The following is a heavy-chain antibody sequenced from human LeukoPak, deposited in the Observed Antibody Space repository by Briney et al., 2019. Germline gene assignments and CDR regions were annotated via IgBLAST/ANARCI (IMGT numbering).Heavy chain of an antibody. J-gene: IGHJ5*02. V-gene: IGHV4-31*03. CDR1: GGSISSGDYY. Sequence: SETLSLTCTVSGGSISSGDYYWTWIRQHPGKGLEWIGYVSHSGPPDIDPSLKSRASISVDTSTNQFSLRLTSVTAADTAKYYCARESRLRGTDWFDPWGQGTLVTVSS. CDR2: VSHSGPP. D-gene: IGHD3-16*01. CDR3: ARESRLRGTDWFDP.